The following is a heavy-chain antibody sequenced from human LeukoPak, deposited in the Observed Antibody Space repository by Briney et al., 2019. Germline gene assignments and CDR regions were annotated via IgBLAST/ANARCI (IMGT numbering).Heavy chain of an antibody. CDR1: GFTFSSYA. CDR3: AKDEGHCSGGSCYPDAFDI. Sequence: PGGSLRLSCAASGFTFSSYAMSWVRQAPGKGLEWVSAISGSGGSTYYADSVKGRFTISRDNSKNTLYLQMNSLRAEDTAVYYCAKDEGHCSGGSCYPDAFDIWGQGTMVTVSS. J-gene: IGHJ3*02. CDR2: ISGSGGST. V-gene: IGHV3-23*01. D-gene: IGHD2-15*01.